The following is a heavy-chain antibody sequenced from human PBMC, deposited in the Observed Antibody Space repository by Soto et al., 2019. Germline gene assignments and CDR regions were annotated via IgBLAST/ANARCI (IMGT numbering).Heavy chain of an antibody. D-gene: IGHD2-15*01. Sequence: QVQLVESGGGVVQPGRSLRLSCAASGFTFRIYAMHWVRQAPGKGLECVAVISYDGSNKFYRDSVKGRFTISRDKSKNTLYLQINSLRYDATAVYDCARGERENIAVVIGARPGEYGVDVWGQGTTVTVSS. V-gene: IGHV3-30-3*01. CDR1: GFTFRIYA. CDR3: ARGERENIAVVIGARPGEYGVDV. CDR2: ISYDGSNK. J-gene: IGHJ6*02.